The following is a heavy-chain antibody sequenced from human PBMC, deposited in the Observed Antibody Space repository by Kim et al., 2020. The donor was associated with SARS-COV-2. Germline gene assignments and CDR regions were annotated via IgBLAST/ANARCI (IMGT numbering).Heavy chain of an antibody. CDR2: ISAYNGNT. D-gene: IGHD2-2*01. Sequence: ASVKVSCKASGYTFTSYGISWVRQAPGQGLEWMGWISAYNGNTNYAQKLQGRVTMTTDTSTSTAYMELRSLRSDDTAVYYCARGYDSSTSYYYYGMDVWGQGTTVTVSS. V-gene: IGHV1-18*01. CDR3: ARGYDSSTSYYYYGMDV. CDR1: GYTFTSYG. J-gene: IGHJ6*02.